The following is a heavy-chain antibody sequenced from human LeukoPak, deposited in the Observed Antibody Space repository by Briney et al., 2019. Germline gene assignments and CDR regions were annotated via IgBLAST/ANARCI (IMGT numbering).Heavy chain of an antibody. J-gene: IGHJ6*03. D-gene: IGHD2-2*01. CDR2: INHSGST. Sequence: SETLSLTCAVYGGSFSGYYWSWIRQPPGKGLEWIGEINHSGSTNYNPSLKNRVTISVDTSTNQFSLKLSSVTAADTAVYYCARAPGYCSSTSCYAPYYYMDVWGKGTTVTVSS. CDR1: GGSFSGYY. V-gene: IGHV4-34*01. CDR3: ARAPGYCSSTSCYAPYYYMDV.